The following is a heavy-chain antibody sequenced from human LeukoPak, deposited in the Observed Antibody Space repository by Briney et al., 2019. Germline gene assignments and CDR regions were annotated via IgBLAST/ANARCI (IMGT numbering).Heavy chain of an antibody. CDR3: ARHATGDEGLRLFYP. Sequence: SETLSLTCTVSGGSISSSSYYWGWIRQPPGKGLEWIGSIYYSGSTYYNPSLKGRVTISVDTTKNQFSLKLSSVTAADTAVYYCARHATGDEGLRLFYPWGQGTLVTVSS. CDR2: IYYSGST. V-gene: IGHV4-39*01. CDR1: GGSISSSSYY. J-gene: IGHJ5*02. D-gene: IGHD2-15*01.